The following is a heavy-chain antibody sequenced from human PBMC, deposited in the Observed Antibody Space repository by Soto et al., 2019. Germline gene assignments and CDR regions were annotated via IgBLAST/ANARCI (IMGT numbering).Heavy chain of an antibody. Sequence: EVQLVESGGGLVQPGRSLRLSCAASGFTFDDYAMHWVRQAPGKGLEWVSGISWNSGSIGYADSVKGRFTISRDNAKNSXYXXMNSLRAEDTALYYCAKERYCISPSCYRYYYGMDVWGQGSTVTVSS. D-gene: IGHD2-2*02. J-gene: IGHJ6*02. CDR1: GFTFDDYA. CDR2: ISWNSGSI. CDR3: AKERYCISPSCYRYYYGMDV. V-gene: IGHV3-9*01.